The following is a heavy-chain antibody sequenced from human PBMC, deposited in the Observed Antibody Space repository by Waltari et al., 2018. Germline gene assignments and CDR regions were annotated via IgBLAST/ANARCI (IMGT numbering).Heavy chain of an antibody. CDR2: MNQDGNEK. Sequence: EVRLVESGGGLVKHGESLRLSCVASGFPFSHLWMTWVRQAPGKGLEWVANMNQDGNEKYYVDSVKGRFTISRDNAKNSLYLQMNSLRADDTAVYYCARLPISSTSYANDYWGQGTLVTVSS. CDR1: GFPFSHLW. V-gene: IGHV3-7*01. D-gene: IGHD2-2*01. CDR3: ARLPISSTSYANDY. J-gene: IGHJ4*02.